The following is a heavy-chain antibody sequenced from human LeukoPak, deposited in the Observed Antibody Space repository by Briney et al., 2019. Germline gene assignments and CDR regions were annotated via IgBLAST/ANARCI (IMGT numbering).Heavy chain of an antibody. V-gene: IGHV1-2*02. CDR2: INSNSGDT. D-gene: IGHD3-10*01. CDR1: GYTYTGYY. Sequence: ASVKVSCKASGYTYTGYYMHWVRQAPGQGLEGREGINSNSGDTNYAQKFQGRVTMTRDTSISTAYMELSRLRSDDTAVYYCARDWGAYYYESGTLSHFDYWGQGTLVTVSS. J-gene: IGHJ4*02. CDR3: ARDWGAYYYESGTLSHFDY.